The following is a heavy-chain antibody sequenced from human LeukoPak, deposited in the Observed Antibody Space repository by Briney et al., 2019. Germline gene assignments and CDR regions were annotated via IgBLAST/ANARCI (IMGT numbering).Heavy chain of an antibody. J-gene: IGHJ4*02. CDR3: AKRDSSSWYLGY. CDR1: GFTFDDYA. CDR2: ISWNSGSI. Sequence: QSGGSLRLSCAASGFTFDDYAMHWVRQAPGKGLEWVSGISWNSGSIGYADSVKGRFTISRDNAKNSLYLQMNSLRAEDTAVYYCAKRDSSSWYLGYWGQGTLVTVSS. V-gene: IGHV3-9*01. D-gene: IGHD6-13*01.